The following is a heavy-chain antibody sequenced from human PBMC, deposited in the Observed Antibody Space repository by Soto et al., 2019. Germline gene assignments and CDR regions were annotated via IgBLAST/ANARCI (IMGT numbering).Heavy chain of an antibody. Sequence: PSETLSLTCAVYGGSFSCYYWSWIRQAPGKGLEWIGGINHSGSTNYNPSLKSRVTISVDTSKNQFSLKLSSVTAADTAVYYCARGGRVYYYYGMDVWGQGTTVTVSS. CDR2: INHSGST. V-gene: IGHV4-34*01. CDR3: ARGGRVYYYYGMDV. J-gene: IGHJ6*02. D-gene: IGHD2-15*01. CDR1: GGSFSCYY.